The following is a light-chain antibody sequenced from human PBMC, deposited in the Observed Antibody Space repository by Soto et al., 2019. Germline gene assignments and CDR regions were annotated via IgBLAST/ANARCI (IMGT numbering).Light chain of an antibody. CDR2: EGN. J-gene: IGLJ1*01. CDR1: SSDVGSYNL. V-gene: IGLV2-23*01. CDR3: CSYAGGRTFV. Sequence: QSVLTQPASVSGSRGRSITISCTGTSSDVGSYNLVSWYQQYPGKAPKVIIYEGNKRPSGVSFRFSGSKSGNTASLTISGLQAADEADYYCCSYAGGRTFVFGTQTNVTVL.